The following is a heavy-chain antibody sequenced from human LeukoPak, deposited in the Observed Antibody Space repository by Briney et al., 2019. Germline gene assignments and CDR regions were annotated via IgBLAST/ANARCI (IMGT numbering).Heavy chain of an antibody. CDR3: ANLGYCSGGSCYYNFDY. V-gene: IGHV3-23*01. J-gene: IGHJ4*02. CDR2: ISGSGGST. CDR1: GFTFSSYA. D-gene: IGHD2-15*01. Sequence: GGSLRLSCAASGFTFSSYAMSWVRQAPGKGLEWVSTISGSGGSTYYAGSVKGRFTISRDNSKNTLFLQINSLRAEDTAVYYCANLGYCSGGSCYYNFDYWGQGTLVTVSS.